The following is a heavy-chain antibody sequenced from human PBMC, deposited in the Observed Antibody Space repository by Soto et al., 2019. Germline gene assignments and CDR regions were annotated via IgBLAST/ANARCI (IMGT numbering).Heavy chain of an antibody. J-gene: IGHJ5*02. CDR3: ARDQIVATTNENWFDP. CDR1: GGPISSGDYY. Sequence: SETLSLTCTVSGGPISSGDYYWSWIRQPPGKGLEWIGYIYYSGSTYYNPSLKSRVTISVDTSKNQFSLKLSSVTAADTAVYYCARDQIVATTNENWFDPWGQGTLVTVSS. V-gene: IGHV4-30-4*01. CDR2: IYYSGST. D-gene: IGHD5-12*01.